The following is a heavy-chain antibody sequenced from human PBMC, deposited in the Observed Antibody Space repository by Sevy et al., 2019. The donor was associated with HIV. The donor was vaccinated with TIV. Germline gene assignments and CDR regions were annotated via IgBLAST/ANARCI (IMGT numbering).Heavy chain of an antibody. CDR1: GFSLETYW. D-gene: IGHD2-2*02. V-gene: IGHV3-7*04. Sequence: GGSLRLSCAASGFSLETYWMNWVRQAPGKPLEWVANIKEDDTVKYYVDSVKGRFTIFRDNGRNLVYLVMNKLRVEDTALYYCVRAIQSEGSFWGQGTLVTVSS. CDR3: VRAIQSEGSF. J-gene: IGHJ4*02. CDR2: IKEDDTVK.